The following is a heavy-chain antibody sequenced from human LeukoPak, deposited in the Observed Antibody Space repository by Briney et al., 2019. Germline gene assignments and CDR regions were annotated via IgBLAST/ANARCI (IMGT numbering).Heavy chain of an antibody. V-gene: IGHV3-73*01. J-gene: IGHJ5*02. Sequence: GGSLRLSCAASGFTFSGSAMHWVRQASGKGLEWVGRIRSKANSYATAYAASVKGRFTISRDDSKNTAYLQMNSLKTEDTAVYYCTRESSSRGDGYNPFVLWGQGTLVTVSS. CDR2: IRSKANSYAT. CDR1: GFTFSGSA. D-gene: IGHD5-24*01. CDR3: TRESSSRGDGYNPFVL.